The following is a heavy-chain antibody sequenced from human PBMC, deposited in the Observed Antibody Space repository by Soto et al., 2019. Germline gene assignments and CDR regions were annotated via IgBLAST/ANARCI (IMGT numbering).Heavy chain of an antibody. CDR3: ARGSLYYGDYFDY. Sequence: GGSLRLSCAASGFTFSSYAMHWVRQAPGKGLEWVAVISYDGSNKYYADSGKGRFTISRDNSKNTLYLQMNSLRAEDTAVYAFARGSLYYGDYFDYWGQGTLVTVSS. CDR1: GFTFSSYA. J-gene: IGHJ4*02. CDR2: ISYDGSNK. V-gene: IGHV3-30*04. D-gene: IGHD4-17*01.